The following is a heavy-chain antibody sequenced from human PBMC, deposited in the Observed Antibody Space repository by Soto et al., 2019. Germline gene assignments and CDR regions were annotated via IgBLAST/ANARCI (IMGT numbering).Heavy chain of an antibody. V-gene: IGHV1-8*01. CDR3: ATSGGGWYLY. J-gene: IGHJ4*02. Sequence: QVQLVQSGAEVKKPGASVKVSCKASGYTFSSYDINWVRQATGQGLEWMGWLNPNSGDTGYAQKFQGRVTLTRNTSIYTAYIERSSLTSDDTAVYYCATSGGGWYLYWGQGTLVTVSS. CDR1: GYTFSSYD. D-gene: IGHD6-19*01. CDR2: LNPNSGDT.